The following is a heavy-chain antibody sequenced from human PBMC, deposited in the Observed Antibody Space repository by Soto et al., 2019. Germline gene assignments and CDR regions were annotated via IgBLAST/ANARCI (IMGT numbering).Heavy chain of an antibody. CDR2: ISWNSGSI. CDR1: GFTFDDYA. D-gene: IGHD5-18*01. V-gene: IGHV3-9*01. Sequence: PGGSLRLSCAASGFTFDDYAMHWVRQAPGKGLEWVSGISWNSGSIGYADSVKGRFTISRDNAKNSLYLQMNSLRAEDTALYYCAKDNGIGEDTAMVFDYWGQGTLVTVSS. J-gene: IGHJ4*02. CDR3: AKDNGIGEDTAMVFDY.